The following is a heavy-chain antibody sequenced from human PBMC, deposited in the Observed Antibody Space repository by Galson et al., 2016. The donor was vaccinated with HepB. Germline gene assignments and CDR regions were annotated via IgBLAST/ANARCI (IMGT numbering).Heavy chain of an antibody. CDR1: GDSVSSGKYY. D-gene: IGHD2/OR15-2a*01. J-gene: IGHJ4*02. CDR2: ISYSGNT. CDR3: ARSSGNIEYHGIV. Sequence: SETLSLTCTVSGDSVSSGKYYWSWIRQPPGKGLEWIAYISYSGNTNSNPSLKSRVALSIDRSKSQFSLKLSSVTAADTALYYCARSSGNIEYHGIVWGQGTLVTVSS. V-gene: IGHV4-61*01.